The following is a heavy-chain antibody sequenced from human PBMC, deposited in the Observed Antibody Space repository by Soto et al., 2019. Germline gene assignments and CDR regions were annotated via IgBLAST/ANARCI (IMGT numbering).Heavy chain of an antibody. J-gene: IGHJ4*02. CDR1: GYTFSSYG. CDR2: ISAYNGNT. Sequence: QVQLVQSGAEVRKPRASVKVSCKACGYTFSSYGISWVRQATGQGFVWMGWISAYNGNTKSAQKLQGRVTMTTDTSTSTAYMELRSLRSDDTAVYYCARDLAVGLVDYWGQGTLVTVSS. CDR3: ARDLAVGLVDY. V-gene: IGHV1-18*01. D-gene: IGHD6-19*01.